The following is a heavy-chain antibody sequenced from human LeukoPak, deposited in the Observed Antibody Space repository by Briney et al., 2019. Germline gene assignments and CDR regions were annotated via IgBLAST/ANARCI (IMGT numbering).Heavy chain of an antibody. D-gene: IGHD4-11*01. CDR1: GFTFSSYA. CDR2: IRYDGSNK. CDR3: AKDRNDYSNYIDY. Sequence: GGSLSLSFAASGFTFSSYAMHWVRPAPGKGLEWVAFIRYDGSNKYYADSVKGRFTISRDNSKNTLDLQMNSLTAEDTAIYYCAKDRNDYSNYIDYWGQGTPVTVSS. V-gene: IGHV3-30*02. J-gene: IGHJ4*02.